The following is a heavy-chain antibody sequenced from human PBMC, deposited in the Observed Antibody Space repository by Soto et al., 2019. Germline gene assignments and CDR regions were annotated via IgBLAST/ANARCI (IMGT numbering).Heavy chain of an antibody. CDR2: IVVGSGNT. CDR1: GFTFTSSA. D-gene: IGHD2-21*01. CDR3: AAAMDDWYAFDI. Sequence: VKVSCKASGFTFTSSAVQWVRQARGQRLEWIGWIVVGSGNTNYAQKFQEGVTITRDMSTSTAYMELSSLRSEDTAVYYCAAAMDDWYAFDIWGQGTMVTVSS. V-gene: IGHV1-58*01. J-gene: IGHJ3*02.